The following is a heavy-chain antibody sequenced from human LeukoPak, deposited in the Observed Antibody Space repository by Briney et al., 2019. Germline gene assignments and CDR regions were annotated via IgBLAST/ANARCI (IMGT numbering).Heavy chain of an antibody. D-gene: IGHD4-17*01. CDR3: ARGGHYGDEAFDI. Sequence: SETLSFTCAVYGGSFSGYYWSWIRQPPGKGLEWIGEINHSGSTNYNPSLKSRVTISVDTSKNQFSLKLSSVTAADTAVYYCARGGHYGDEAFDIWGQGTMVTVSS. V-gene: IGHV4-34*01. CDR2: INHSGST. J-gene: IGHJ3*02. CDR1: GGSFSGYY.